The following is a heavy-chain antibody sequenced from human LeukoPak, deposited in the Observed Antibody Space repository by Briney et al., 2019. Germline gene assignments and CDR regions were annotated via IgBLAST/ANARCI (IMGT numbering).Heavy chain of an antibody. V-gene: IGHV4-38-2*02. Sequence: SETLSLTCAVSGYSIGSGYYWGWIRQPPGKGLEWIGSVYRRGSTYYNPSLKSRVTISLDTSKNQLSLKLSSVTAADTAVYYCARESNYHGSGTGWFDPWGQGTLVTVSS. D-gene: IGHD3-10*01. CDR1: GYSIGSGYY. CDR2: VYRRGST. CDR3: ARESNYHGSGTGWFDP. J-gene: IGHJ5*02.